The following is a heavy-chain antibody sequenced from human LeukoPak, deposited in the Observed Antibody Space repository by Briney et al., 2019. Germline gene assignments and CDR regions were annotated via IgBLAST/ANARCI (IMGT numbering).Heavy chain of an antibody. CDR2: ISRGGNSI. Sequence: PGGSLRLSCAASGFTFTDYYMNWFRQAPGKGLEWVSSISRGGNSIYYADSVKGRFTISRDNAKNSLYLQMNSLRAEDTAVYYCARDQYLDYRGQGTLVTVSS. CDR3: ARDQYLDY. CDR1: GFTFTDYY. V-gene: IGHV3-11*01. J-gene: IGHJ4*02.